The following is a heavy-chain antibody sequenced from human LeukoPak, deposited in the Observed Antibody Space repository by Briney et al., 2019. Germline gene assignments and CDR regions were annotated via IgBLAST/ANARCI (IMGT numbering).Heavy chain of an antibody. V-gene: IGHV3-9*01. CDR1: GFPFDEYA. CDR3: ARGELLRAFDY. J-gene: IGHJ4*02. Sequence: GGSLRLSCAASGFPFDEYAMHWIRQAPGKGLEWASGISYTSETKGYVDSVKGRFTISRDNSKNSLYLQMNSLRAEDTALYYCARGELLRAFDYWGQGTLVTVSS. CDR2: ISYTSETK. D-gene: IGHD1-26*01.